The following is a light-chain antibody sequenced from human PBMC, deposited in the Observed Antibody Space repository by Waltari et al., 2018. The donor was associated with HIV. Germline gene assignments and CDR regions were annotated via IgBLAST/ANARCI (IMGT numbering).Light chain of an antibody. CDR1: SSDVGSYNL. V-gene: IGLV2-23*02. CDR3: CSYAGSSTLV. CDR2: EVS. J-gene: IGLJ2*01. Sequence: QSALTQPASVSGSPGQSITISCTGTSSDVGSYNLVSWYQQHPGKAPKLMIDEVSKRPSGVSNRVSGSKACNTASLTISGLQAEDEADYYCCSYAGSSTLVFGGGTKLTGL.